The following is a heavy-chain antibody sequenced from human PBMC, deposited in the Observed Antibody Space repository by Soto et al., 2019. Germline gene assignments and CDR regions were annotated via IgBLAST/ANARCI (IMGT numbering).Heavy chain of an antibody. Sequence: GGSLRLSCAASGFTFSNYAMTWVRQAPGKGLEWVSSITSDERTYYADSVKGRFTTSRDNSKNTLYLQLHSLRAEGTAVYHCARVATTMIVVALRSWGQGTLVTVSS. D-gene: IGHD3-22*01. J-gene: IGHJ4*02. CDR3: ARVATTMIVVALRS. V-gene: IGHV3-23*01. CDR1: GFTFSNYA. CDR2: ITSDERT.